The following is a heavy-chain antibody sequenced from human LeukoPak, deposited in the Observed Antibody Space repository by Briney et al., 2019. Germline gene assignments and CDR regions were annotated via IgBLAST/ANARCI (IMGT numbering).Heavy chain of an antibody. CDR2: ISGSGGST. Sequence: GGSLRLSCAASGFTFSSYAMSWVRQAPGKGLEWVSVISGSGGSTNYADSVKGRFTISRDNSKNTLYLQMSSLRAEDTAVYYCTKDRLDYGSGNFDYWGQGTLVTVSS. CDR3: TKDRLDYGSGNFDY. V-gene: IGHV3-23*01. D-gene: IGHD3-10*01. J-gene: IGHJ4*02. CDR1: GFTFSSYA.